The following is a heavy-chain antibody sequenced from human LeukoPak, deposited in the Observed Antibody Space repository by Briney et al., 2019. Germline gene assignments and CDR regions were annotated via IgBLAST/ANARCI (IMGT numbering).Heavy chain of an antibody. Sequence: SVKVSCKASGFTFTNSAMQWVRQARGQRLEWIGWIVVGNGDTSYAQKFQERVTITRDMSSSTAYMELSSLRSEDTAVYYCAADWASSGFYYYGMDVWGQGTTVTVSS. CDR2: IVVGNGDT. D-gene: IGHD3-10*01. CDR3: AADWASSGFYYYGMDV. J-gene: IGHJ6*02. CDR1: GFTFTNSA. V-gene: IGHV1-58*02.